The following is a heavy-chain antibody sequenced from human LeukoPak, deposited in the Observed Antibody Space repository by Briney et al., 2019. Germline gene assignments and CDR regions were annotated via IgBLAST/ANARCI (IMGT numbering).Heavy chain of an antibody. Sequence: GGSLRLSCAASRFTFSSYAMSWVRQAPGKGLEWVSAISGSGGSTYYADSVKGRFTISRDNSKNTLYLQMNSLRAEDTAVYYCAKFQRYDFWSGYNNWLDPWGQGTLVTVSS. D-gene: IGHD3-3*01. J-gene: IGHJ5*02. CDR3: AKFQRYDFWSGYNNWLDP. CDR1: RFTFSSYA. V-gene: IGHV3-23*01. CDR2: ISGSGGST.